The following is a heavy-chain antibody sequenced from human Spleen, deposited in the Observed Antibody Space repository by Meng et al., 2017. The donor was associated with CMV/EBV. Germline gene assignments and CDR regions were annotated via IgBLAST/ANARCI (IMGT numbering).Heavy chain of an antibody. CDR3: ARDWVNGDFHPLGGFDY. D-gene: IGHD4-17*01. CDR2: VSYDGDNK. CDR1: GFTFSSYA. J-gene: IGHJ4*02. V-gene: IGHV3-30-3*01. Sequence: GESLKISCAASGFTFSSYAMHWVRQAPGKGLEWVAIVSYDGDNKDYADSVKGRFTISRDNSKNTLYLQMSSLRAEDTAVYYCARDWVNGDFHPLGGFDYWGQGTLVTVSS.